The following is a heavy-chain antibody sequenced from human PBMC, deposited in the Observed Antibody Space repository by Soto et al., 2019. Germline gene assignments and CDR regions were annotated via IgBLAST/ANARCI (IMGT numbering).Heavy chain of an antibody. CDR3: ERNYDILPLDV. J-gene: IGHJ6*02. Sequence: PSETLSLTCTVSGGSISSGGYYWSWIRQHPGKGLEWIGYIYYSGSTYYNPSLKSRVTISVDTSKNQFSLKLSSVTAADTAVYYCERNYDILPLDVSGQGTTVTVYS. D-gene: IGHD3-9*01. CDR1: GGSISSGGYY. V-gene: IGHV4-31*03. CDR2: IYYSGST.